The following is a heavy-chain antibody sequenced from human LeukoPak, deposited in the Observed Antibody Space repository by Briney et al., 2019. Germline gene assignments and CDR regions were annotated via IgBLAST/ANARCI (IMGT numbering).Heavy chain of an antibody. CDR2: ISSSSSYI. J-gene: IGHJ4*02. D-gene: IGHD2-15*01. CDR1: GFTFSSYN. CDR3: ASGGGDIVVVISDPRDY. Sequence: GGSLRLSCAASGFTFSSYNMNWVRQAPGRGLEWVSSISSSSSYIYYADSVKGRFTISRDNAKNSLYLQMNSLRAEDTAVYYCASGGGDIVVVISDPRDYWGQGILVTVSS. V-gene: IGHV3-21*01.